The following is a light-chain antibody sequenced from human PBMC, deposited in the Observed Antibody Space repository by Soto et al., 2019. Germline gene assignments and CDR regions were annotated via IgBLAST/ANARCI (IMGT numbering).Light chain of an antibody. CDR1: QSVSDNQ. J-gene: IGKJ1*01. CDR3: QQYTQSLWT. Sequence: IVLTQSPGTLSLSPGERATLSCRTSQSVSDNQLAWYQQKPGQAPRLLIYDVSSRATTIPDRFSGSGSGTDFTLTIDTLEPEDFAMYYCQQYTQSLWTFGPGTKVESK. CDR2: DVS. V-gene: IGKV3-20*01.